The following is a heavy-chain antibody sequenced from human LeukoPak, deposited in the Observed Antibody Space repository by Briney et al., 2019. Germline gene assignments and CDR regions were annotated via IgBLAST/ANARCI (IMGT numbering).Heavy chain of an antibody. D-gene: IGHD3-3*01. CDR3: ARDKVVIIKPPNYYYYGMDV. CDR2: INHSGST. CDR1: GGSFSGYY. Sequence: PSETLSLTCAVYGGSFSGYYWGWIRQPPGKGLEWIGEINHSGSTNYNPSLKSRVTISVDTSKNQFSLKLSSVTAADTAVYYCARDKVVIIKPPNYYYYGMDVWGQGTTVTVSS. J-gene: IGHJ6*02. V-gene: IGHV4-34*01.